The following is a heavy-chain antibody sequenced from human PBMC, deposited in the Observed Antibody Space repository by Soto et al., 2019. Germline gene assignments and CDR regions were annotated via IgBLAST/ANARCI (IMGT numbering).Heavy chain of an antibody. Sequence: LVNPTQTLTLTCTFSGFSLSTSGMCVSWIRQPPGKGLEWIGYIYHSGSTYYNPSLKSRVTISVDRSKNQFSLKLSSVTAADTAVYYCARDFKRYSSPPGPLEYWGLGTPVTVSS. J-gene: IGHJ4*02. CDR1: GFSLSTSGMC. CDR3: ARDFKRYSSPPGPLEY. CDR2: IYHSGST. D-gene: IGHD6-13*01. V-gene: IGHV4-30-2*01.